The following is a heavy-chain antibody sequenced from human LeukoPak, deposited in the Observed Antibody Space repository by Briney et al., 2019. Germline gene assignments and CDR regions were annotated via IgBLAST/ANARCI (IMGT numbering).Heavy chain of an antibody. CDR3: ARSGPRRGGYNADY. J-gene: IGHJ4*02. CDR2: ISYTGST. Sequence: SSETLSLTCTVSGVSISSYYWTWIRQPPGKGLEWIGYISYTGSTYYNPSLNSRVPLSIDTSKNQFSLKLSSVTPADTAVYYCARSGPRRGGYNADYWGQGTLVTVSS. V-gene: IGHV4-59*01. CDR1: GVSISSYY. D-gene: IGHD5-24*01.